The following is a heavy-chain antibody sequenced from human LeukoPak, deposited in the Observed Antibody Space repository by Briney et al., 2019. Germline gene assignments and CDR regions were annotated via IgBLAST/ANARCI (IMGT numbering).Heavy chain of an antibody. Sequence: SETLSLTCTVSGGSISSYYWSWIRQPPGKGLEWIGYIYYSGSTNYNPSLKSRVTISVDTSKNQFSLKLSSVTAEDTAVYYCARDHEDTAMVTGYWGQGTLVTVSS. J-gene: IGHJ4*02. CDR2: IYYSGST. V-gene: IGHV4-59*01. CDR1: GGSISSYY. CDR3: ARDHEDTAMVTGY. D-gene: IGHD5-18*01.